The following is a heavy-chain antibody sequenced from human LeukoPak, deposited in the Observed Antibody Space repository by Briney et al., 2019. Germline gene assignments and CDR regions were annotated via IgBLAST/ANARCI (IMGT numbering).Heavy chain of an antibody. D-gene: IGHD5-24*01. V-gene: IGHV3-48*01. J-gene: IGHJ4*02. CDR1: GFTFSSYS. Sequence: GGSLRLSCAASGFTFSSYSMNWVRQAPGKGLEWVSYISSSSSTIYYADSVKGRFTISRDNSKNTLYLQMNSLRAEDTAVYYCARERGDGYNFGPVDYWGQGTLVTVSS. CDR2: ISSSSSTI. CDR3: ARERGDGYNFGPVDY.